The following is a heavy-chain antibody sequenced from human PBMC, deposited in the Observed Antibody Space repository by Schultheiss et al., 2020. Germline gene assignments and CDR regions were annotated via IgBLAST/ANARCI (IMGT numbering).Heavy chain of an antibody. CDR1: GFTFSSYA. CDR3: ARVGSGWYNWFDP. V-gene: IGHV3-30-3*01. Sequence: GGSLRLSCAASGFTFSSYAMHWVRQAPGKGLEWVAVISYDGSNKYYADSVKGRFTISRDNSKNTLYLQMNSLRAEDTAVYYCARVGSGWYNWFDPWGQGTLVTVSS. D-gene: IGHD6-19*01. CDR2: ISYDGSNK. J-gene: IGHJ5*02.